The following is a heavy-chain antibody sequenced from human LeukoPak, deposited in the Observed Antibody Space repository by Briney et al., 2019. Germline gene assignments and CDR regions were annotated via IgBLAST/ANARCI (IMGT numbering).Heavy chain of an antibody. J-gene: IGHJ4*02. V-gene: IGHV3-30*18. CDR2: ISYDGSNK. CDR1: GFTFSSYG. D-gene: IGHD3-22*01. CDR3: AKDMVIYDSSGYYFDY. Sequence: GRSLRLSCAASGFTFSSYGMHWVRQAPGKGLEWVAVISYDGSNKYYADSVKGRFTISRDNSKNTLYLQMNSLRAEDTAVYYCAKDMVIYDSSGYYFDYWGQGTLVTVSS.